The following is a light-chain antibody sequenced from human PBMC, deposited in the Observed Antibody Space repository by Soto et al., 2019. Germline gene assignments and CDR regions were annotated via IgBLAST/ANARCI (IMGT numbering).Light chain of an antibody. CDR3: LLSYSGARV. V-gene: IGLV7-46*01. CDR2: DTS. CDR1: TGAVTSGHY. Sequence: QAVVTQEPSLTVSPGGTVTLTCGSSTGAVTSGHYPYWFQQKPGQAPRTLINDTSNKHSWTPARFSGSLLGGKAALTLSGAQPEDEAEYYCLLSYSGARVFGGGTQLTVL. J-gene: IGLJ3*02.